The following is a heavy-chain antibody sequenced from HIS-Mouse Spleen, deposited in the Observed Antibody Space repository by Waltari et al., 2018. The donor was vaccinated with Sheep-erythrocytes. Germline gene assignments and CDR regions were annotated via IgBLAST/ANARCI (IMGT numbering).Heavy chain of an antibody. J-gene: IGHJ4*02. CDR3: ARVASGATFDY. D-gene: IGHD1-26*01. CDR1: GFTFSSYS. Sequence: EVQLVESGGGLVKPGGSLRLSCAASGFTFSSYSMNWVRQAPGKGMEWCYSISSSSSYIYYADSVKGRFTISRDNAKNSLYLQMNSLRAEDTAVYYCARVASGATFDYWGQGTLVTVSS. CDR2: ISSSSSYI. V-gene: IGHV3-21*01.